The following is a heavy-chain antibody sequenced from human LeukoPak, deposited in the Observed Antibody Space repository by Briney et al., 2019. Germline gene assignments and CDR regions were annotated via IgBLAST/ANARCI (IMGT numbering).Heavy chain of an antibody. CDR2: IIPIFGTT. V-gene: IGHV1-69*05. D-gene: IGHD6-13*01. Sequence: GASVTVSCKASGGTFSSYAISWVRQAPGQGLEWMGGIIPIFGTTNYAQKFQGRVTITTDESTSTAYMELSSLRSEDTAVYYCARVIAAAGFPFDYWGQGTLVTVSS. J-gene: IGHJ4*02. CDR3: ARVIAAAGFPFDY. CDR1: GGTFSSYA.